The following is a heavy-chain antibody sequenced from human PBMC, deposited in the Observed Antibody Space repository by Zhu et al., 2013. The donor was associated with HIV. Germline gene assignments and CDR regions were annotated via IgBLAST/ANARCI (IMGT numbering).Heavy chain of an antibody. J-gene: IGHJ3*02. CDR1: GYTFTGYY. D-gene: IGHD5-18*01. V-gene: IGHV1-2*02. Sequence: QVQLVQSGAEVKKPGASVKVSCKASGYTFTGYYMHWVRQAPGQGLEWMGWINPNSGGTNSAQKFQGRVTMTRDTSISTAYMELSRLISDDTAVYYCARGRSGYTYGWDAFDIVGLGTSGHRLF. CDR2: INPNSGGT. CDR3: ARGRSGYTYGWDAFDI.